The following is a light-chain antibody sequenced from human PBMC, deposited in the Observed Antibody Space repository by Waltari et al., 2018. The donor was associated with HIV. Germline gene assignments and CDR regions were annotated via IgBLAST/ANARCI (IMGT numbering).Light chain of an antibody. J-gene: IGKJ2*01. CDR2: GAS. Sequence: DIQMTQFPPPLSPFVGDRVIITCRAGQGISDYLNWYQQKPGKAPKLLIYGASTLQAGVPSRFSGSGSGTDFSIAITSLQAEDSAIYFCQQTYTAPYTFGQGTKLEI. CDR3: QQTYTAPYT. CDR1: QGISDY. V-gene: IGKV1-39*01.